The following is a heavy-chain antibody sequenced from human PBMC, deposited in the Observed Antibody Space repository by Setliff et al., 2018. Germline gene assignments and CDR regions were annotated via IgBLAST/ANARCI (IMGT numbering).Heavy chain of an antibody. CDR3: ARTGYCSGGSCYLGYFQH. Sequence: SETLSLTCTVSGDSISSNSYYWGWIRQPPGKGLEWIGSIYYDGSTSYNSSLKSRVTISVDTSRKQFSLRLSSVTAADTALYYCARTGYCSGGSCYLGYFQHWGQGTLVTVSS. J-gene: IGHJ1*01. CDR1: GDSISSNSYY. V-gene: IGHV4-39*01. CDR2: IYYDGST. D-gene: IGHD2-15*01.